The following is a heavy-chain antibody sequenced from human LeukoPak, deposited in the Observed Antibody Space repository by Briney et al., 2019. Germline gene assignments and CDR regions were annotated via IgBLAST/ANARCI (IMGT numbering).Heavy chain of an antibody. CDR2: XSYDGSNK. Sequence: XXPXKGXXXXXXXSYDGSNKYYADSVKGRFTISRDNSKNTLYLQMNSLRAEDTAVYYCARDTYLYDYVWGSYSYWGQGTLVTVSS. D-gene: IGHD3-16*01. V-gene: IGHV3-30-3*01. CDR3: ARDTYLYDYVWGSYSY. J-gene: IGHJ4*02.